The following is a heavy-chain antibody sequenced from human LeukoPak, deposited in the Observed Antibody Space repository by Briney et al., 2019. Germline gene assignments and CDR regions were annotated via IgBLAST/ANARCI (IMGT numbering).Heavy chain of an antibody. CDR3: ASSDYAGYFDY. Sequence: GGSLRLSCAASGFTVSDNYMSWVRQAPGKGPEWVSVIHRRGTTNYADSVKGRFTISRDSSKNTLYLQMYSLRADDTAVYYCASSDYAGYFDYWGQGTLVTVSS. J-gene: IGHJ4*02. CDR2: IHRRGTT. CDR1: GFTVSDNY. D-gene: IGHD4-17*01. V-gene: IGHV3-53*01.